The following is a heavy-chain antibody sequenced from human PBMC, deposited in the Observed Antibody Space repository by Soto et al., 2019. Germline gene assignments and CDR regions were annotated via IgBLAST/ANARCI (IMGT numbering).Heavy chain of an antibody. CDR2: INPKSGGT. D-gene: IGHD2-21*02. Sequence: QVQLVQSGAEVKKPGASVKVSCKASGYTFTDYFIHWVRQAPGQGLEWMGWINPKSGGTNYAPNFQGRVTMTRDTSTSTAYMELTLLRFDDTAVHYCARSRRSTAIKDDHWGQGTLVTVSS. J-gene: IGHJ4*02. V-gene: IGHV1-2*02. CDR3: ARSRRSTAIKDDH. CDR1: GYTFTDYF.